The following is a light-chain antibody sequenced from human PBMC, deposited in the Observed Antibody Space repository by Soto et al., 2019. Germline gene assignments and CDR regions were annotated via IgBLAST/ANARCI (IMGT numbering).Light chain of an antibody. Sequence: QSALTQPASVSGSPGQSITISCTGTSSDVGGYNYVSWYQQHPGRAPKLMIYDVTNRPSGLSNRFSGSKSGNTASLTISGLQAEDEADYYCSSYTGTNTVIFGGGTKVTVL. V-gene: IGLV2-14*01. CDR2: DVT. CDR3: SSYTGTNTVI. CDR1: SSDVGGYNY. J-gene: IGLJ2*01.